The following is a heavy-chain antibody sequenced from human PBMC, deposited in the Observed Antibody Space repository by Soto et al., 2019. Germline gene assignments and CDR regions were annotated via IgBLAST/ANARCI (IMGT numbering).Heavy chain of an antibody. V-gene: IGHV3-7*05. J-gene: IGHJ6*02. CDR2: IKQDGSEK. CDR1: GFTFSSYW. Sequence: GGSLRLSCAASGFTFSSYWMSWVRQAPGKGLEWVANIKQDGSEKYYVDSVKGRFTISRDNAKNSLYLQMNSLRAEDTAVYYCARGIRGVTYYYYYGMDVWGQGTTVTVSS. D-gene: IGHD3-10*01. CDR3: ARGIRGVTYYYYYGMDV.